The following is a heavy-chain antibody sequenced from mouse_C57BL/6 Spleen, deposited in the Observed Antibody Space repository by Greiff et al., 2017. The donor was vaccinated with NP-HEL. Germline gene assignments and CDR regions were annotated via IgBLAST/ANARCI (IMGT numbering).Heavy chain of an antibody. CDR2: IDPSDSYT. CDR3: ARSHYGYLDY. CDR1: GYTFTSYW. J-gene: IGHJ2*01. V-gene: IGHV1-50*01. D-gene: IGHD1-1*02. Sequence: QSCKASGYTFTSYWMQWVKQRPGQGLEWIGEIDPSDSYTNYNQKFKGKATLTVDTSSSTAYMQLSSLTSEDSAVYYCARSHYGYLDYWGQGTTLTVSS.